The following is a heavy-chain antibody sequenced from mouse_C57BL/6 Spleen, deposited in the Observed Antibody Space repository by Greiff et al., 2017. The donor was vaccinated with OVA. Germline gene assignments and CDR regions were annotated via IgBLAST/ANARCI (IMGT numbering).Heavy chain of an antibody. D-gene: IGHD1-1*01. CDR2: INPNNGGT. J-gene: IGHJ2*01. V-gene: IGHV1-18*01. CDR1: GYTFTDYN. Sequence: VQLQQSGPELVKPGASVKIPCKASGYTFTDYNMDWVKQSHGKSLEWIGDINPNNGGTIYNQKFKGKATLTVDKSSSTAYMELRSLTAEDTAVYYCARGSPITTVVSPFDYWGQGTTLTVSS. CDR3: ARGSPITTVVSPFDY.